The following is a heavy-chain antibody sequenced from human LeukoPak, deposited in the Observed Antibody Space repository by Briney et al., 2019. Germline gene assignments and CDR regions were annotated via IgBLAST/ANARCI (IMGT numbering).Heavy chain of an antibody. CDR3: ARERGPFGEVPIDY. CDR2: IYYSGST. V-gene: IGHV4-31*03. CDR1: GGSINSGGYY. Sequence: PSQTLSLTCTVSGGSINSGGYYWSWIRQHPGKGLEWIGCIYYSGSTYYNPSLKSRVTISIDTSKNQFSLKLTSVTAADTAVYFCARERGPFGEVPIDYWGQGTLVTVSS. J-gene: IGHJ4*02. D-gene: IGHD3-10*01.